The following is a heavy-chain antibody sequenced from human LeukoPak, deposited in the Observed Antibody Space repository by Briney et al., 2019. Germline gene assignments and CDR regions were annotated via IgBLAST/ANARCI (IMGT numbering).Heavy chain of an antibody. Sequence: GGSLRPSCAVSGFSVRTNFMSWVRQAPGKWLEWVSVIYTGGATDHADSVKARFTISRDNSKNTLSLQMNSLRADDTAIYYCTRSGYRHPYHFESWGQGTLVIVSS. CDR2: IYTGGAT. CDR1: GFSVRTNF. J-gene: IGHJ4*02. D-gene: IGHD3-22*01. V-gene: IGHV3-53*01. CDR3: TRSGYRHPYHFES.